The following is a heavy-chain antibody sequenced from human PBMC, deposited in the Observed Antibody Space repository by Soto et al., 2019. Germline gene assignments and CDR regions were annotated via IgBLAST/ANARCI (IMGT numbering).Heavy chain of an antibody. D-gene: IGHD2-15*01. V-gene: IGHV1-8*01. CDR2: MNPNSGNT. J-gene: IGHJ3*02. Sequence: ASVTVSCKASGYTFTSYDINWVRQATGQGLEWMGWMNPNSGNTGYAQKFQGRVTMTRNTSISTAYMELSSLRSEDTAVYYCPRSRIWDYRPIWGQGTMVTVSS. CDR1: GYTFTSYD. CDR3: PRSRIWDYRPI.